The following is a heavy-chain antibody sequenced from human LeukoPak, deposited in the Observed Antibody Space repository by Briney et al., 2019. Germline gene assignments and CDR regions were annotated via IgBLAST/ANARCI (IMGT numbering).Heavy chain of an antibody. V-gene: IGHV3-48*03. CDR1: GLAFSSYD. J-gene: IGHJ4*02. Sequence: GGSLRLSCAASGLAFSSYDMTWVRQAPGKGLEWVSYISRSGTSIFYADSVKGRFTVSRDNAKNSLFLQMNSLIAEDAAVYYCARVLSFAVAGMGHFDCWGQGTLVTVSS. CDR3: ARVLSFAVAGMGHFDC. D-gene: IGHD6-19*01. CDR2: ISRSGTSI.